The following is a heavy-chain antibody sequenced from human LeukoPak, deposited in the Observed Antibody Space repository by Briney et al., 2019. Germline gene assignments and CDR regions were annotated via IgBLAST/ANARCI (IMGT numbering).Heavy chain of an antibody. Sequence: ASVKVSCKSSGYTFTSHGISWVRQAPGQGLQWMGWISANNGSTIYAQNVQGRMSMTTDTSTNTAFMELRSLRSDDTAGYYCARDVVFWDDYWTGPFHFWGQGTLVTVSS. J-gene: IGHJ3*01. V-gene: IGHV1-18*01. CDR1: GYTFTSHG. CDR2: ISANNGST. D-gene: IGHD3/OR15-3a*01. CDR3: ARDVVFWDDYWTGPFHF.